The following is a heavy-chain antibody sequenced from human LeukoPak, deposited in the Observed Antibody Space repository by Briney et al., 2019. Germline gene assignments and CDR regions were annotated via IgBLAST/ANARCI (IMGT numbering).Heavy chain of an antibody. CDR3: ARWGTALPPRSYFDY. Sequence: SETLSLTCTVSGGSISSYYWSWIRQPPGKGLEWIGYIYYSGSTNYNPSLKSRVTISVDTSKNQFSLKLSSVTAADTAVYYCARWGTALPPRSYFDYWGQGTLVTVSS. D-gene: IGHD1-1*01. CDR2: IYYSGST. CDR1: GGSISSYY. V-gene: IGHV4-59*01. J-gene: IGHJ4*02.